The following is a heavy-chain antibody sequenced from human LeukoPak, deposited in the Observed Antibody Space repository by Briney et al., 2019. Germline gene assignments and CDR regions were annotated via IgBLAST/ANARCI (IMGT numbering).Heavy chain of an antibody. CDR3: ARAPIIGYFLTGYPPDY. V-gene: IGHV4-39*07. Sequence: PSETLSLTCTVSGGSISSSSYYWGWIRQPPGKGLEWIGEINHSGSTNYNPSLKSRVTISVDTSKNQFSLKLSSVTAADTAVYYCARAPIIGYFLTGYPPDYWGQGTLVTVSS. CDR1: GGSISSSSYY. CDR2: INHSGST. D-gene: IGHD3-9*01. J-gene: IGHJ4*02.